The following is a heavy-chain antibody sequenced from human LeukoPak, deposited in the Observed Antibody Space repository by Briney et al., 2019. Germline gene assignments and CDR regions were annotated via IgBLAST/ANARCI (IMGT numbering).Heavy chain of an antibody. CDR1: GFTVSSNY. CDR3: ARDTPITYGDYVPYYFDY. CDR2: IYSGGST. V-gene: IGHV3-53*04. Sequence: GGSLRLSCAASGFTVSSNYMSWVRQAPGWGLEWVSVIYSGGSTYYADSVKGRFTISRHNSKNTLYLQMNSLRAEDTAVYYCARDTPITYGDYVPYYFDYWGQGTLVTVSS. J-gene: IGHJ4*02. D-gene: IGHD4-17*01.